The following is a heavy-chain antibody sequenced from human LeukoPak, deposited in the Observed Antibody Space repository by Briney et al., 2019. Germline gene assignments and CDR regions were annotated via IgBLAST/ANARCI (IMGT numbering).Heavy chain of an antibody. J-gene: IGHJ4*02. D-gene: IGHD3-22*01. CDR1: GFTFSSYA. CDR2: ISGSGGSP. Sequence: GGSLRLSCAASGFTFSSYAMSWVRQAPGKGLEWLSDISGSGGSPYYADSVKGRFTISRDNSKNTLYPQMNSLRAEDTAVYYCAKPHYYYDTRRYSAGDHWGQGTLVTVSS. CDR3: AKPHYYYDTRRYSAGDH. V-gene: IGHV3-23*01.